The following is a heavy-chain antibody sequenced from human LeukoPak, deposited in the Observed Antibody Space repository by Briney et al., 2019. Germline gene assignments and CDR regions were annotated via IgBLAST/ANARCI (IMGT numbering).Heavy chain of an antibody. J-gene: IGHJ4*02. D-gene: IGHD6-13*01. CDR3: ARDTFEPLVIDF. Sequence: GGSLRLSCAASGFSFRRYAMNWVRQAPGKGLEWVAYVNAESTDILYADSVRGRFTISRDNAKNSLYLQMNSLRAEDRGVYYCARDTFEPLVIDFWGQGTLVTVSS. CDR2: VNAESTDI. CDR1: GFSFRRYA. V-gene: IGHV3-21*05.